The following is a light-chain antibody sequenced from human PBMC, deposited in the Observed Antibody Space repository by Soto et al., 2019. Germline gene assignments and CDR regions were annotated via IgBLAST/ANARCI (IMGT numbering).Light chain of an antibody. CDR3: QQYNSYSPLT. CDR1: QSVSGW. J-gene: IGKJ4*01. Sequence: DIQMTQSPSTLSESVGDTVTVTCRASQSVSGWLAWYQQKPGEAPKLLIYKASRLETGGPSRFSGSGSGTEFTLTLRFLQPDDFATYYCQQYNSYSPLTFGGGTKVDIK. CDR2: KAS. V-gene: IGKV1-5*03.